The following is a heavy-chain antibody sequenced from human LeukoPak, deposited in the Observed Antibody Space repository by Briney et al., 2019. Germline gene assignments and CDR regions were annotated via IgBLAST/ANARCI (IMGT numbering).Heavy chain of an antibody. V-gene: IGHV1-18*01. Sequence: ASVKVSCKASGYTFTSYGISWVRQAPGQGLEWMGWISAYNGNTNYAQKLQGRVTMTTDTSTSTAYMELRSLRSDDTAVYYCARATPHYYDSSGYYYDYWGQGTLVTVSS. CDR1: GYTFTSYG. CDR2: ISAYNGNT. CDR3: ARATPHYYDSSGYYYDY. D-gene: IGHD3-22*01. J-gene: IGHJ4*02.